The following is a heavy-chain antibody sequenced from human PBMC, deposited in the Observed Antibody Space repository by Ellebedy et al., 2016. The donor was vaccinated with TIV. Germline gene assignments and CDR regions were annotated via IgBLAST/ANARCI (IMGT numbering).Heavy chain of an antibody. CDR3: ARGPPSYHYGLDY. Sequence: ASVKVSCKASGGTFSSYAISWVRQAPGQGLEWMGWINPSGGSTSSAQKFQDRVTVTTDTSTSTVYMELSSLRSEDTAVYYCARGPPSYHYGLDYWGQGTLVTVSS. V-gene: IGHV1-46*01. CDR2: INPSGGST. D-gene: IGHD3-10*01. J-gene: IGHJ4*02. CDR1: GGTFSSYA.